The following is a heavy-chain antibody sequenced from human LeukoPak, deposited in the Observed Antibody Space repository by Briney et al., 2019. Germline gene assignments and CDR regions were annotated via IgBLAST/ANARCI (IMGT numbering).Heavy chain of an antibody. D-gene: IGHD3-3*01. J-gene: IGHJ4*02. Sequence: GGSLTLSCAASGFTFSSYAMSWVRQPPGKGLEWVAAISGSGGSTYYADSVKGRFTISRDNSKNTLYMQMNSLRAEDTAVYYCAKSIDYDFWSDESMYYFDYWGEGTLVTVSS. CDR3: AKSIDYDFWSDESMYYFDY. V-gene: IGHV3-23*01. CDR1: GFTFSSYA. CDR2: ISGSGGST.